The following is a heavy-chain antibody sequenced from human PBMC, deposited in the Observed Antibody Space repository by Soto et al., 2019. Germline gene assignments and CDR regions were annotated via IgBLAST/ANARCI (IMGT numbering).Heavy chain of an antibody. V-gene: IGHV4-59*08. J-gene: IGHJ6*02. CDR2: IYSNGGT. CDR3: VRQGIGALHGLVDV. Sequence: QVQLQASGPGLVKPSDTLSLTCTVSGDSIGTYNWGWIRQPPGKRLEWIGYIYSNGGTSYNPSLKSRVTISADSSTKQLSLRLSSVTAAATAVYYCVRQGIGALHGLVDVWGQGTTVTVSS. D-gene: IGHD1-26*01. CDR1: GDSIGTYN.